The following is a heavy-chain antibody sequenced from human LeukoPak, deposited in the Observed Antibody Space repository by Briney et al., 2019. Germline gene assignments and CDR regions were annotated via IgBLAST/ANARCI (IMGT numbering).Heavy chain of an antibody. CDR2: IYYSGST. J-gene: IGHJ4*02. Sequence: SETLSLTCTVSGGSISSSSYYWGWIRQPPGKGLEWIGSIYYSGSTYYNPSLKSRVTISVDTSKNQFSLKLSSVTAAHTAVYYCARVLKGATFDYWGQGTLVTVSS. D-gene: IGHD1-26*01. CDR3: ARVLKGATFDY. CDR1: GGSISSSSYY. V-gene: IGHV4-39*07.